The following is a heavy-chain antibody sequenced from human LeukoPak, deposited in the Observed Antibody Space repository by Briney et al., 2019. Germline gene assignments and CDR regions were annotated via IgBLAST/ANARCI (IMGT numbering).Heavy chain of an antibody. V-gene: IGHV4-38-2*02. D-gene: IGHD6-13*01. CDR1: GYSISSGYY. Sequence: SEPLSLTCTVSGYSISSGYYWGWIRQPPGNGLERIGSIYHSGSTFYNPSLKSRVTISVDTSKNQFSLKLSSVTAADTAVYYCARVRGSPLYSSSTGTNWFDPWGQGTLVTASS. J-gene: IGHJ5*02. CDR3: ARVRGSPLYSSSTGTNWFDP. CDR2: IYHSGST.